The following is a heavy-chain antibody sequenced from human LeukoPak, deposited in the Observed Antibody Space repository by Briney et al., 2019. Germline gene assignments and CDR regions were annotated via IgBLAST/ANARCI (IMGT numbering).Heavy chain of an antibody. J-gene: IGHJ4*02. CDR3: AKFPAPGGDYVYFDS. CDR2: LSRTGDYT. Sequence: PGGSLRLSCAASGFSFSGCGMGWVRQAPGKGLEWVSTLSRTGDYTYYADSVKGRFSISRDNSKNTLYLQMASLRVEDTAIYYCAKFPAPGGDYVYFDSWGQGTLVTVSS. D-gene: IGHD3-16*01. CDR1: GFSFSGCG. V-gene: IGHV3-23*01.